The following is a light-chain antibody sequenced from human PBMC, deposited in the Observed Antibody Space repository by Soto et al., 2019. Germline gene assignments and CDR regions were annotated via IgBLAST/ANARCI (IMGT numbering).Light chain of an antibody. J-gene: IGKJ3*01. V-gene: IGKV3-11*01. CDR1: QSVSSY. CDR2: DAS. CDR3: QQRSNWPPFT. Sequence: EIGLTQSPATLSLSPGERATLSCRASQSVSSYLAWYQQKPGQAPRLLIYDASNRDTAIPARFSGSGSGTDFTLTISSLEPEDFAVYYFQQRSNWPPFTFGPGTKVDIK.